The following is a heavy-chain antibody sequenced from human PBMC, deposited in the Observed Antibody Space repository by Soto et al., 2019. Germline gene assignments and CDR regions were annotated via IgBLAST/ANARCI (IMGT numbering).Heavy chain of an antibody. D-gene: IGHD6-13*01. J-gene: IGHJ4*02. CDR2: IRQDGNEK. V-gene: IGHV3-7*01. CDR1: GFTFSNYW. CDR3: ARDAHQLI. Sequence: EVQLVESGGGLVQPGGSLRLSCAASGFTFSNYWMTWVRQAPGKGLEWVANIRQDGNEKYYVDSVKGRFTISRDNAKSSLYLHMDSLRVEDTAVYYCARDAHQLIWGQGTLVTVSS.